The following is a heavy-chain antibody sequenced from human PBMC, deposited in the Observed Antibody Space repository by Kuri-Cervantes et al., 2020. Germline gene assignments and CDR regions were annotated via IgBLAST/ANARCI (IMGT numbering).Heavy chain of an antibody. CDR3: ARGEYYFDY. CDR2: ISYDGSNK. Sequence: GGSLRLSCAASGFTFSSYAMHWVRQAPGKGLEWVAVISYDGSNKYYADSVKGRFTISRDNSKNTLYLQMNSLRAEDTAVYYCARGEYYFDYWGQGTLVTVSS. J-gene: IGHJ4*02. V-gene: IGHV3-30-3*01. CDR1: GFTFSSYA.